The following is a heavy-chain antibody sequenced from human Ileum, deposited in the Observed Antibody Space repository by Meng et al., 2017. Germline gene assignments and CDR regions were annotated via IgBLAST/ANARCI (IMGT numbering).Heavy chain of an antibody. V-gene: IGHV4-31*03. CDR3: ARGVSAAGLFDN. CDR1: GGSIGSAAYY. J-gene: IGHJ4*02. D-gene: IGHD2-2*01. Sequence: QVQLQESGPGLVKVSQTLSLTCTVSGGSIGSAAYYWTWIRQHPAKGLEWIGYIHYTGSTSYNPSLESRTSTSIDTSNNQSSLKVTSVTAADTAVYYCARGVSAAGLFDNWGPGTLVTVSS. CDR2: IHYTGST.